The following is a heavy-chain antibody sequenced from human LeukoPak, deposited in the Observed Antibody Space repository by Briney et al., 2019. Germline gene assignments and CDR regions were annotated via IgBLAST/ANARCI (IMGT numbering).Heavy chain of an antibody. D-gene: IGHD6-6*01. J-gene: IGHJ4*02. CDR1: GFPFSSYG. CDR3: ARDRPMYSSSSGLYHFDY. V-gene: IGHV3-23*01. Sequence: GGSLRLSCAASGFPFSSYGMSWVRQAPGKGLEWVSAISGSDGRTYYADSVKGRFTISRDNAKNSLYLQMNSLRAEDTAVYYCARDRPMYSSSSGLYHFDYWGQGTLVTVPS. CDR2: ISGSDGRT.